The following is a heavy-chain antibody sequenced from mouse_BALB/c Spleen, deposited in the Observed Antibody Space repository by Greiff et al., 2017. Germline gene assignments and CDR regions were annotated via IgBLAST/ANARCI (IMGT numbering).Heavy chain of an antibody. V-gene: IGHV1S81*02. CDR3: ARETTVVATRAMDY. CDR1: GYTFTSYY. Sequence: VKLQESGAELVKPGASVKLSCKASGYTFTSYYMYWVKQRPGQGLEWIGEINPSNGGTNFNEKFKSKATLTVDKSSSTAYMQLSSLTSEDSAVYYCARETTVVATRAMDYWGQGTSVTVSS. CDR2: INPSNGGT. D-gene: IGHD1-1*01. J-gene: IGHJ4*01.